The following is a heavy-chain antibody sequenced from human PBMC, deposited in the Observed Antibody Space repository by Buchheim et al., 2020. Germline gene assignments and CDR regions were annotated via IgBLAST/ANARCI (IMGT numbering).Heavy chain of an antibody. CDR1: GGSISSYY. CDR3: ARSGESKSDEKTIDC. J-gene: IGHJ4*02. Sequence: QVQLQESGPGLVKPSETLSLTCTVSGGSISSYYWSWIRQPPGKGLEWIGYIYYSGSTNYNPSLKSRVTISVDTSKNQFSLKLSSVTAADTAVYYCARSGESKSDEKTIDCWGQGTL. CDR2: IYYSGST. V-gene: IGHV4-59*08.